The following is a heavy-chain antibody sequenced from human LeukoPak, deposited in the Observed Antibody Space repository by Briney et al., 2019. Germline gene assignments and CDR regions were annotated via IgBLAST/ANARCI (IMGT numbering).Heavy chain of an antibody. D-gene: IGHD2-2*01. CDR2: IHDNGDS. V-gene: IGHV4-4*07. J-gene: IGHJ4*02. CDR3: ARAPSGCSGTCPSDH. Sequence: SETLSLTCTVSGGSISGYFWSWIRQPAGKGLEWIGRIHDNGDSNHNPSLKSRITMALDTSRNQVSLKLTSVTAADTAVYYCARAPSGCSGTCPSDHWGPGTLVTVSS. CDR1: GGSISGYF.